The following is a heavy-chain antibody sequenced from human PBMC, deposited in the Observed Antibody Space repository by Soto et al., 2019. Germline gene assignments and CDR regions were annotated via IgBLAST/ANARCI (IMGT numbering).Heavy chain of an antibody. CDR2: IRSKTDGGTT. CDR1: GFTFSNAW. CDR3: TPDSWYYYESRGYYSLRMPFGY. V-gene: IGHV3-15*01. Sequence: KTGGSLSLSCAASGFTFSNAWMSWVSQAPGKGLEWVGRIRSKTDGGTTEYAAPVKGRFNITRDDSKDTVYLQMNTLKADDTAVYYCTPDSWYYYESRGYYSLRMPFGYLGQGTLVTVAS. D-gene: IGHD3-22*01. J-gene: IGHJ4*02.